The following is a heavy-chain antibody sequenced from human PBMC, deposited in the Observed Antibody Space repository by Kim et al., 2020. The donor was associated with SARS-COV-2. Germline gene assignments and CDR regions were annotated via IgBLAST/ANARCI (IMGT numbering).Heavy chain of an antibody. J-gene: IGHJ5*02. CDR2: IASSDLYT. CDR3: ARIQTYYYGSGSPPNWFDP. Sequence: GESLKISCKGSGYSFTSYWICLVRKMGVNAVGDMGIIASSDLYTRDNVSFQGQVTISADKSISTAYLQWSSLTASDTAMYYCARIQTYYYGSGSPPNWFDPWGQGTLVTVSS. D-gene: IGHD3-10*01. CDR1: GYSFTSYW. V-gene: IGHV5-51*01.